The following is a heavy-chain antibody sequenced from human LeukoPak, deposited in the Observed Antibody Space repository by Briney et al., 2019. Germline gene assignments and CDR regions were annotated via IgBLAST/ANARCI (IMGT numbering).Heavy chain of an antibody. J-gene: IGHJ6*02. CDR2: IIPILGIA. V-gene: IGHV1-69*04. CDR1: GGTFSSYA. D-gene: IGHD3-3*01. CDR3: ARMAIFGVVISYYYGMDV. Sequence: ASVKVSCKASGGTFSSYAISWVRQAPGQGLEWMGRIIPILGIANYAQKFQGRVTITADKSTSTAYMELSSLRSEDTAVYYCARMAIFGVVISYYYGMDVWGQGTLVTVSS.